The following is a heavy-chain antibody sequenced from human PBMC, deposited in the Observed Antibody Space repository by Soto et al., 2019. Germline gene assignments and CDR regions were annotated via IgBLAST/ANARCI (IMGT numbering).Heavy chain of an antibody. CDR1: SGSISNYY. V-gene: IGHV4-4*07. CDR3: ARSRGFYPVTWFDP. CDR2: IYSTGST. Sequence: PSETLSLTCTVSSGSISNYYWSWIRQPAGKGLEWIGRIYSTGSTTYNPSLKNRVTMSVDTSNNQFSLNLTSVTAADTAVYYCARSRGFYPVTWFDPWGQGTLVTVSS. D-gene: IGHD3-22*01. J-gene: IGHJ5*02.